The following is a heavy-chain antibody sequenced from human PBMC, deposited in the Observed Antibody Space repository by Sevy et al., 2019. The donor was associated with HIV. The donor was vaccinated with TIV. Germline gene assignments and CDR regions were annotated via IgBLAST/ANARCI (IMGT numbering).Heavy chain of an antibody. CDR3: VRVYYGSGSYNYYYMDV. CDR1: GGSISSSSYY. D-gene: IGHD3-10*01. J-gene: IGHJ6*03. Sequence: SETLSLTCTVSGGSISSSSYYWGWIRQPPGKGLEWIGSIYYSGSTYYNPSLKSRVTISVDTSKNQFSLKLSSVTAADTAVYYCVRVYYGSGSYNYYYMDVWGKGTTVTVSS. CDR2: IYYSGST. V-gene: IGHV4-39*01.